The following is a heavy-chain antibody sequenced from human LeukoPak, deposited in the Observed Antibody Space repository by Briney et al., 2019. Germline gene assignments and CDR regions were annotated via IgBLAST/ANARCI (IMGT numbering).Heavy chain of an antibody. V-gene: IGHV3-30*04. Sequence: PGRSLRLSCAASGFTFSSYAMHWVRQAPGKGLEWVAVISYDGSNKYYADSVKGRFTISRDNSKNTLYLQMNSLRAEDTAVYYCARGAFGSSWYGACDYWGQGTLVTVSS. D-gene: IGHD6-13*01. CDR1: GFTFSSYA. CDR2: ISYDGSNK. J-gene: IGHJ4*02. CDR3: ARGAFGSSWYGACDY.